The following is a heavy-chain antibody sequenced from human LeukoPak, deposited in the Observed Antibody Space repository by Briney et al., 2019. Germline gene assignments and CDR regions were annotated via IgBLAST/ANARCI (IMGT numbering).Heavy chain of an antibody. J-gene: IGHJ4*02. V-gene: IGHV3-74*01. D-gene: IGHD2-2*01. CDR3: ARVSVCSSASCYSVFDY. Sequence: GGSLRLSCVASGFTFSSYYVHWVRQVPGKGLVWLSRISADGGSTDYADSVKGRFTISRDNAKNTLYLEMNGLRAEDTAVYYCARVSVCSSASCYSVFDYWGQGTLVTVSS. CDR1: GFTFSSYY. CDR2: ISADGGST.